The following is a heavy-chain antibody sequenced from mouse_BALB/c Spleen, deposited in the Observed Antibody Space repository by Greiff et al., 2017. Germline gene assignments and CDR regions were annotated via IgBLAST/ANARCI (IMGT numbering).Heavy chain of an antibody. CDR1: GYTFTSYY. CDR3: TFFDY. V-gene: IGHV1S81*02. Sequence: VQLQQSGAELVKPGSSVKLSCKASGYTFTSYYMYWVKQRPGQGLEWIGEINPSNGGTNFNEKFKSKATLTVDKSSSTAYMQLSSLTSEDSAVYYCTFFDYWGQGTTLTVSS. CDR2: INPSNGGT. J-gene: IGHJ2*01.